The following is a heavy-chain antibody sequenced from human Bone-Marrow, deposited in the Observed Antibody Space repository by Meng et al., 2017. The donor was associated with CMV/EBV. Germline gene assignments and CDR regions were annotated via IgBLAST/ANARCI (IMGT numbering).Heavy chain of an antibody. CDR3: AKDSHFDY. CDR1: GSTFSSYG. CDR2: ISYDGSNK. J-gene: IGHJ4*02. V-gene: IGHV3-30*18. Sequence: QVQLVESGGGVVQPGRSLRLSCAASGSTFSSYGMHWVRQAPGKGLEWVAVISYDGSNKYYADSVKGRFTISRDNSKNTLYLQMNSLRAEDTAVYYCAKDSHFDYWGQGTLVTVSS.